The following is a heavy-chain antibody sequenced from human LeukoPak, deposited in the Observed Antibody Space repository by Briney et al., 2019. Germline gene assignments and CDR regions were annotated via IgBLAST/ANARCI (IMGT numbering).Heavy chain of an antibody. CDR3: ARERKGGSGYHNDAFDI. CDR2: ISSSSSYI. J-gene: IGHJ3*02. V-gene: IGHV3-21*01. D-gene: IGHD3-22*01. CDR1: GFTLRNYW. Sequence: KTGGSLRLSCAASGFTLRNYWMHWVRQAPGKGLEWVSSISSSSSYIYYADSVKGRFTISRDNAKNSLYLQMNSLRAEDTAVYYCARERKGGSGYHNDAFDIWGQGTMVTVSS.